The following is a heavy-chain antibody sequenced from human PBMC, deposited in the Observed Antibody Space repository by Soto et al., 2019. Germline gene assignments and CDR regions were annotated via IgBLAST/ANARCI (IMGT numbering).Heavy chain of an antibody. D-gene: IGHD4-17*01. CDR2: ISAYNGNT. CDR3: ARVATVKSKRSCDYHYLHSV. Sequence: GSSVKVSCKASGYTFTSYGISWVRQAPGQGLEWMGWISAYNGNTNYAQKLQGRVTMTTDTSTSTAYMELRSLRSDDTAVYYCARVATVKSKRSCDYHYLHSVRAQRTTVPVSS. CDR1: GYTFTSYG. J-gene: IGHJ6*01. V-gene: IGHV1-18*01.